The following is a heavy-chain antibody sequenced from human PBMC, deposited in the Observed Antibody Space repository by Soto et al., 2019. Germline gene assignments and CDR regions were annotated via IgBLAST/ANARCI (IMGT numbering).Heavy chain of an antibody. CDR2: IYYSGST. V-gene: IGHV4-31*03. J-gene: IGHJ6*02. CDR3: ARDTLGGAVTTTYYYYGMDV. Sequence: TLSLTCTVSGGSISSGGYYWSWIRQHPGKGLEWIGYIYYSGSTYYSPSLKSRVTISVDTSKNQFSLKLSSVTAADTAVYYCARDTLGGAVTTTYYYYGMDVWGQGTTVTVSS. CDR1: GGSISSGGYY. D-gene: IGHD4-17*01.